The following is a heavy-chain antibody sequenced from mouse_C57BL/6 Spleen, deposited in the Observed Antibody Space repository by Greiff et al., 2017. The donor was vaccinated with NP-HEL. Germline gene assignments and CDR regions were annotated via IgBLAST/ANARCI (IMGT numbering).Heavy chain of an antibody. D-gene: IGHD1-1*01. V-gene: IGHV14-3*01. Sequence: VQLQQSVAELVRPGASVKLSCTASGFIIKNTYMHWVKQRPEQGLEWIGRIDPANGNTKYAPNFQGKATITADTASNTAYLQLSSLTSEDPAIYYCARWGHYGSSYWYFDVWGTGTTVTVSS. CDR2: IDPANGNT. CDR3: ARWGHYGSSYWYFDV. J-gene: IGHJ1*03. CDR1: GFIIKNTY.